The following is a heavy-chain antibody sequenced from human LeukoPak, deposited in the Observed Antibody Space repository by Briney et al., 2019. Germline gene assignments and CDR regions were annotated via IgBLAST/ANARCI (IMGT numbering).Heavy chain of an antibody. D-gene: IGHD6-19*01. J-gene: IGHJ6*03. CDR2: IYYSGST. V-gene: IGHV4-59*01. Sequence: SETLSLTCTVSVGSISSYYWSWIRQPPGKGLEWIGYIYYSGSTNYNPSLKSRVTISVDTSKNQFSLKLSSVTAADTAVYYCAREIAVAGTGPSYYYYYMDVWGKGTTVTVSS. CDR3: AREIAVAGTGPSYYYYYMDV. CDR1: VGSISSYY.